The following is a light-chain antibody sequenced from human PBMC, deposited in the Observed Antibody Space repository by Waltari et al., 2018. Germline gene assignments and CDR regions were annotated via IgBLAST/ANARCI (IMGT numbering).Light chain of an antibody. CDR1: KLGDKY. CDR2: QDF. V-gene: IGLV3-1*01. CDR3: QAWDSDPV. Sequence: SYEVTQPPSVSVSPGQTASIPCSGDKLGDKYVSWYQQKPGQSPLLVIYQDFKRPSGRPERFSGSNSGNTATLTISGTQAMDEADYFCQAWDSDPVFGGGTKLTVL. J-gene: IGLJ3*02.